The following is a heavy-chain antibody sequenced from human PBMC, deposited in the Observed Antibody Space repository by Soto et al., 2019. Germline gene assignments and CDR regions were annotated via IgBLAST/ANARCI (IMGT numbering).Heavy chain of an antibody. J-gene: IGHJ6*02. D-gene: IGHD6-13*01. CDR2: IDPSDSYT. CDR1: GYSCTSYW. Sequence: PGESMKIWCRGSGYSCTSYWLIWVRKMPGKGLEWMGRIDPSDSYTNYSPSFQGHVTISADKSISTAYLQWSSLKASDTALYYCAKDRGAAAPSGMDVWGQGTTVTGSS. CDR3: AKDRGAAAPSGMDV. V-gene: IGHV5-10-1*01.